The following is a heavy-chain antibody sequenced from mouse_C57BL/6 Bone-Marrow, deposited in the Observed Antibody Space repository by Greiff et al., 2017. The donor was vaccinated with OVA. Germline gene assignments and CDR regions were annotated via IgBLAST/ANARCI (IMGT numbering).Heavy chain of an antibody. CDR3: TTYDYGFAY. CDR2: IDPENGDT. D-gene: IGHD2-4*01. Sequence: VQLQQSGAELVRPGASVKLSCTASGFNIKDDYMHWVKQRPEQGLEWIGWIDPENGDTEYASKFQGKATITADTSSNTAYLQLSSLTSEATAVYYCTTYDYGFAYWGQGTLVTVSA. V-gene: IGHV14-4*01. CDR1: GFNIKDDY. J-gene: IGHJ3*01.